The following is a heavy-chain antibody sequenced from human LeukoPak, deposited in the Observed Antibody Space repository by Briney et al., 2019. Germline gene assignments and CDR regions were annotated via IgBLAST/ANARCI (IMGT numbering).Heavy chain of an antibody. V-gene: IGHV4-39*01. CDR3: ATEANSGSIRRFDC. Sequence: PSETLSLTCTVSGGSISSSFYHWGWNRQPPGKGLGWIGSIYYSGNTYYNPSLKSRVTISVDTSKNQFSLRLTSVTAADTAVYYCATEANSGSIRRFDCWGQGTPITVSS. CDR1: GGSISSSFYH. CDR2: IYYSGNT. D-gene: IGHD3-10*01. J-gene: IGHJ4*02.